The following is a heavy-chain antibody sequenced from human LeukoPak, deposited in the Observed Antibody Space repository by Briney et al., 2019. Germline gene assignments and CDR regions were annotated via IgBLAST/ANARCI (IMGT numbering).Heavy chain of an antibody. CDR1: GFTFSSYG. CDR3: ARPYYYDSSGYVDY. D-gene: IGHD3-22*01. V-gene: IGHV3-30*02. J-gene: IGHJ4*02. CDR2: IRYDGSNK. Sequence: GGSQRLSCAASGFTFSSYGMHWVRQAPGKGLEWVAFIRYDGSNKYYADSVKGRFTISRDNSKNTLSLQMNSLRAEDTAVYYCARPYYYDSSGYVDYWGQGTLVTVSS.